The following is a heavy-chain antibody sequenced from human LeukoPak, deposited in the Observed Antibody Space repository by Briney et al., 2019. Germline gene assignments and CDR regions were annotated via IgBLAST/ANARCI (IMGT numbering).Heavy chain of an antibody. D-gene: IGHD6-19*01. CDR3: ARAVAGPYWYFDL. V-gene: IGHV4-59*01. Sequence: SETLSLTCTVSGGSISSYYWSWIRQPPGKGLEWIGYIYYSGSTNYNPSLKSRVTISVDTSKNQFSLKLSSVTAADTAVYYCARAVAGPYWYFDLWGRGTLVTVSS. CDR1: GGSISSYY. CDR2: IYYSGST. J-gene: IGHJ2*01.